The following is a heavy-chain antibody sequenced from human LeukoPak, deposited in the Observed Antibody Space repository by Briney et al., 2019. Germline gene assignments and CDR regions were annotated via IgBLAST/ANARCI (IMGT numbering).Heavy chain of an antibody. CDR3: AKAGRMAAAGPTDFDY. J-gene: IGHJ4*02. CDR1: GFTFSSYA. V-gene: IGHV3-23*01. D-gene: IGHD6-13*01. Sequence: GGSLRLSCAASGFTFSSYAMSWVRQAPGKGLEWVSGISGSGGSTYYADSVKGRFTISRDNSKNTLYLQMNSLRAEDTAVCYCAKAGRMAAAGPTDFDYWGQGTLVTVSS. CDR2: ISGSGGST.